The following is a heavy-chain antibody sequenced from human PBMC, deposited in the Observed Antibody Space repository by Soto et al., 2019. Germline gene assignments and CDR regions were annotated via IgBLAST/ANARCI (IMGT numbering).Heavy chain of an antibody. CDR1: GFSFSSYE. CDR2: ISSSGSDT. J-gene: IGHJ5*02. V-gene: IGHV3-48*03. D-gene: IGHD1-26*01. Sequence: EAQLLESGGDLVQPGGSLRLSCAGSGFSFSSYEMNWFRQAPGKGLEWVSYISSSGSDTYYADSVKARFTISRDNAQNSLYLQMTRLRDEDTAIYYCASLSGSYGFDPWGQGTLVTVSS. CDR3: ASLSGSYGFDP.